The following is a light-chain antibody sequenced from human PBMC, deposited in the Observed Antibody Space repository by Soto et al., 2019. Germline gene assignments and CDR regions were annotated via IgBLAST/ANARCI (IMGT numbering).Light chain of an antibody. CDR1: QSVDNHY. V-gene: IGKV3-20*01. Sequence: EIVFAQSPGTLSLSPGERAPLARRARQSVDNHYIAWFQQNPGQAPRLLIYGTSTRPPGIPDRFSGSGSGTDFTLTIRRLEPEDFAVYYCQHYGRSPPWTFGQGTKVDIK. J-gene: IGKJ1*01. CDR2: GTS. CDR3: QHYGRSPPWT.